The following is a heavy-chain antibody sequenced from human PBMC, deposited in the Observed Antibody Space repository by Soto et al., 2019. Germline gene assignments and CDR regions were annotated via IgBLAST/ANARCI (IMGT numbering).Heavy chain of an antibody. CDR1: GFTFSSYA. D-gene: IGHD6-13*01. J-gene: IGHJ4*02. Sequence: PGGSLRLSCAASGFTFSSYAMSWVRQAPGKGLEWVSVISGSGGNTFDADSVKGRFTISRDNSKNTLYLQMNSLRAEDTAVYYCAKGYRSSWYYFDHWGRGTLVTVSS. CDR3: AKGYRSSWYYFDH. CDR2: ISGSGGNT. V-gene: IGHV3-23*01.